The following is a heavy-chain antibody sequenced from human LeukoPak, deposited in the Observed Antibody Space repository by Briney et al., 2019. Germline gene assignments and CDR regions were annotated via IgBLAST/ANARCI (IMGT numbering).Heavy chain of an antibody. CDR3: VGFGELLHYYYMDV. Sequence: SETLSLTCAVSAHSINSSCYWGWIRQPPGKGLEWIGSIYHSGTTYHNPSFKSRVTISVEMSKNQFSLKLNSVTAADTAVYYCVGFGELLHYYYMDVWGKGTTVTVSS. CDR1: AHSINSSCY. V-gene: IGHV4-38-2*01. CDR2: IYHSGTT. D-gene: IGHD3-10*01. J-gene: IGHJ6*03.